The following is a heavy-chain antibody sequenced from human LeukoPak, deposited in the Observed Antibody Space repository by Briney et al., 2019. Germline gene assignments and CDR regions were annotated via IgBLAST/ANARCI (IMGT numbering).Heavy chain of an antibody. V-gene: IGHV4-4*07. D-gene: IGHD1-26*01. CDR2: IFTSGGT. CDR1: GASMGSYY. J-gene: IGHJ5*01. CDR3: AGQSRARGHFDS. Sequence: SETLTLTCSVSGASMGSYYWNWIRQPAGKELEWIGRIFTSGGTNYNPSFKSRVTMSLDTSKRQFSLRLDSVTAADTAVYFCAGQSRARGHFDSRGQGTLVTVSS.